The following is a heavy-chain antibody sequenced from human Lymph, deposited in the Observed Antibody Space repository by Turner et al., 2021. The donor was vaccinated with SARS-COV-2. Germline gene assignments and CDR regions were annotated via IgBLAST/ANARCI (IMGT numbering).Heavy chain of an antibody. V-gene: IGHV3-21*01. Sequence: EVQLVESGGGLVKPGGSLRLSCAASGFTFSTYSMNWVRQAPGKGLEWISSISSSSSYIYYADSVKGRFTISRDDAKNSLYLQMNSLRAEDTAVYYCARDIPTTADYFGYWGQGTLGTVSS. D-gene: IGHD4-17*01. CDR2: ISSSSSYI. CDR3: ARDIPTTADYFGY. J-gene: IGHJ4*02. CDR1: GFTFSTYS.